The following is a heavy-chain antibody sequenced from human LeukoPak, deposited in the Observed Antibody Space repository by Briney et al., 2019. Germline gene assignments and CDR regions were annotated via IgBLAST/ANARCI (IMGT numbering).Heavy chain of an antibody. V-gene: IGHV3-53*05. Sequence: PGGSLRLSCVASGFSVRTNYMSWVRQAPGKGLEWVPMIHSGGSTYYADSVQGRFTISRDIPKNTLYLQMNSLRAEDTAVYYCARTYSGSYHDAFDIWGQGTMVTVSS. J-gene: IGHJ3*02. D-gene: IGHD1-26*01. CDR3: ARTYSGSYHDAFDI. CDR2: IHSGGST. CDR1: GFSVRTNY.